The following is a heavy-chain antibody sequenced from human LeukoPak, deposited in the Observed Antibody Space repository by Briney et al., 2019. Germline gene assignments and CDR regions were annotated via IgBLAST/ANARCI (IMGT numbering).Heavy chain of an antibody. V-gene: IGHV4-61*02. J-gene: IGHJ2*01. CDR1: GGSISSGSYY. CDR2: IYTSGST. CDR3: ARAPLEMATIMVYWYFDL. D-gene: IGHD5-24*01. Sequence: PSETLSLTCTVPGGSISSGSYYWSWIRQPAGKGLEWIGRIYTSGSTNYNPSLKSRVTISVDTSKNQFSQKLSSVTAADTAVYYCARAPLEMATIMVYWYFDLWGRGTLVTVSS.